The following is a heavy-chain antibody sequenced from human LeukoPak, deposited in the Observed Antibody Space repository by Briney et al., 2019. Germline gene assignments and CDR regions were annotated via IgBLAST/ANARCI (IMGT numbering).Heavy chain of an antibody. CDR3: ANALCTYDSGGHSVGMDV. V-gene: IGHV3-30*18. CDR1: GFTFDRYG. Sequence: GGSLRLSCAASGFTFDRYGMHWVRQASGKGLEWVAVISYDGSKRYYTDSVRGRFAISRDNSKNTLYLQMNSLRADDTAVYYCANALCTYDSGGHSVGMDVWGQGTTVTVSS. J-gene: IGHJ6*02. D-gene: IGHD3-22*01. CDR2: ISYDGSKR.